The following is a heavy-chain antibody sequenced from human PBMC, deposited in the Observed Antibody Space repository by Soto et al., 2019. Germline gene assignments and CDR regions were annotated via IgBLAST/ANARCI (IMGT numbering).Heavy chain of an antibody. CDR2: ILSSDEK. D-gene: IGHD3-22*01. Sequence: QVTLKESGPVLVKPTETLTLTCTVSGFSLRNARMGVSWIRQPPGKALEWLAHILSSDEKSYNTSLKGRVTLSKATSKSQVVLTMTYVDPVATAAYFCARMLAVNYYYYYVDVWGEGTTVTVSS. CDR1: GFSLRNARMG. CDR3: ARMLAVNYYYYYVDV. J-gene: IGHJ6*03. V-gene: IGHV2-26*01.